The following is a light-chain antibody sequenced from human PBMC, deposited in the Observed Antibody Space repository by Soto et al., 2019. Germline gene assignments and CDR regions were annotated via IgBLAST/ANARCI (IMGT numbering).Light chain of an antibody. Sequence: EIVMTQSPATLSVSPGERATLSCRASQSVSSNLAWYQQKPGQAPRLLIYGASTRATGIPARFSGSGPGTEFTLTISSLQSEDFAVYYCQQYNNWPPYTFGQGTKVDI. CDR3: QQYNNWPPYT. V-gene: IGKV3-15*01. CDR2: GAS. J-gene: IGKJ2*01. CDR1: QSVSSN.